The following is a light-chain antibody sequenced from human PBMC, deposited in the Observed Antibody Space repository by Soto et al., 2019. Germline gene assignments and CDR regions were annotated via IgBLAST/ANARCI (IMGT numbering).Light chain of an antibody. J-gene: IGLJ1*01. Sequence: QSVLTQPPSASGSPGQSVTISCTGTSSDVGGYKYVSWYQQHPGKAPKLLIYEVSKRPSGVPYRFSGSKSGNTASLTVSGLQAEDEADYYCSSYAGSNNYVFGTGTKVTVL. CDR2: EVS. CDR1: SSDVGGYKY. CDR3: SSYAGSNNYV. V-gene: IGLV2-8*01.